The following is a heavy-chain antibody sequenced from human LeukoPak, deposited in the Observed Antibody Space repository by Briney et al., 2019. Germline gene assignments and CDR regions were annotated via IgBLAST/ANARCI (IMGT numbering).Heavy chain of an antibody. CDR1: GFTFSTYS. CDR2: ISTSSSYI. D-gene: IGHD3-16*01. CDR3: ARWGTRDSFDI. V-gene: IGHV3-21*01. Sequence: GGSLRLSCAAPGFTFSTYSMNWVRQAPGKGLEWVSSISTSSSYIYYADSVKGRFTISRDNAKNSLHLQLNSLRAEDTAVYYCARWGTRDSFDIWGQGTMVTVSS. J-gene: IGHJ3*02.